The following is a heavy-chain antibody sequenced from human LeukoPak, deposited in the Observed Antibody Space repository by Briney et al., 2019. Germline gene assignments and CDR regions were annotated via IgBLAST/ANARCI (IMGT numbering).Heavy chain of an antibody. D-gene: IGHD2-15*01. CDR2: LSYNGTP. Sequence: SETLSLTCSVSWGSMTSSMSYWTWVPQSRGRGLELFGSLSYNGTPYYNPSLKSRVTISIDTSKRQFFPKLNSLTAADTATQYCARRTTLVVAAESWGQGTLVSVSS. V-gene: IGHV4-39*01. CDR3: ARRTTLVVAAES. CDR1: WGSMTSSMSY. J-gene: IGHJ5*02.